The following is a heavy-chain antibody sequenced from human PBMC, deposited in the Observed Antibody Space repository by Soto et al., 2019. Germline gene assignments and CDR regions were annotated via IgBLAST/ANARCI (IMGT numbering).Heavy chain of an antibody. CDR2: INAGNGNT. J-gene: IGHJ5*02. CDR1: GYTFTSYA. CDR3: ARSYSNYDWFDP. V-gene: IGHV1-3*01. D-gene: IGHD4-4*01. Sequence: VKVSCKASGYTFTSYAMHWVRQAPGQRLEWMGWINAGNGNTKYSQKFQGRVTITRDTSASTAYMELSSLRSEDTAVYYCARSYSNYDWFDPWGQGTLVTVSS.